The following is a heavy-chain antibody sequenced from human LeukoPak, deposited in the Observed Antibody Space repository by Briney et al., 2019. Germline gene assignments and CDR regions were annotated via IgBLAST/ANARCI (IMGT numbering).Heavy chain of an antibody. J-gene: IGHJ4*02. CDR3: AGRFGGSSWYYFDY. V-gene: IGHV4-59*01. Sequence: SETLSLACSVSVDSISSYYWTWIRQPPWKGLEWIGYITYSGSTNYNPSLKSRVTISVDTSKNQFSLKLNSVTAADTAVYYCAGRFGGSSWYYFDYWGQGTLVTVSS. CDR2: ITYSGST. D-gene: IGHD6-13*01. CDR1: VDSISSYY.